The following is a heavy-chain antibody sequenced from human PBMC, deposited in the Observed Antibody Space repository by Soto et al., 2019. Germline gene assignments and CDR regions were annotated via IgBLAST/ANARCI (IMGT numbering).Heavy chain of an antibody. V-gene: IGHV3-33*01. J-gene: IGHJ4*02. D-gene: IGHD6-19*01. Sequence: QVQLVESGGGVVQPGRSLRLSCAASGFTFSSYGMHWVRQAPGKGLERVAVIWYDGSNENYADSVKGRFTISRDNSKNTLYLQTNGLRAEDTALYSFASDRRGSGWYDYFDYWGQGTLVTVSS. CDR1: GFTFSSYG. CDR2: IWYDGSNE. CDR3: ASDRRGSGWYDYFDY.